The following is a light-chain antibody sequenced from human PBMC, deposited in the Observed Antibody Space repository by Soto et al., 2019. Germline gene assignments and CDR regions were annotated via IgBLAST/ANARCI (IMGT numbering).Light chain of an antibody. J-gene: IGKJ4*01. V-gene: IGKV3-15*01. CDR1: HSVSSN. Sequence: EIVMTQSPATLSVSPGERATLSCRASHSVSSNLAWYQQKPGQAPRLLIYGASTRATGIPARFSGSGSGTEFTLTISRLQSEDFAVYYCQQYNNWPSVTFGGGTKVEIK. CDR2: GAS. CDR3: QQYNNWPSVT.